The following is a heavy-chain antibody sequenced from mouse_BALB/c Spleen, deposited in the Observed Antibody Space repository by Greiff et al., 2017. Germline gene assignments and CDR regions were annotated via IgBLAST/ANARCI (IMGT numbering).Heavy chain of an antibody. CDR2: IYPGDGST. CDR3: ARGKVRREGYYAMDY. D-gene: IGHD2-14*01. CDR1: GYTFTSYY. V-gene: IGHV1S56*01. Sequence: VQLQQSGPELVKPGASVKMSCKASGYTFTSYYIHWVKQRPGQGLEWIGWIYPGDGSTKYNEKFKGKTTLTADKSSSTAYMLLSSLTSEDSAIYFCARGKVRREGYYAMDYWGQGTSVTVSS. J-gene: IGHJ4*01.